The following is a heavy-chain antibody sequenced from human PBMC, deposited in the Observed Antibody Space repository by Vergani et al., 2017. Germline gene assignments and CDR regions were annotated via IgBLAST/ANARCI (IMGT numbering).Heavy chain of an antibody. Sequence: VQLVESGGGVVQPGRSLRLSCAASGFTFSSYGMHWVRQAPGKGLEWVSAISGSGGSTYYADSVKGRFTISRDNSKNTLYLQMNSLRAEDTAVYYCAKDKMRCSGGSCYFPNWFDPWGQGTLVTVSS. CDR3: AKDKMRCSGGSCYFPNWFDP. J-gene: IGHJ5*02. CDR1: GFTFSSYG. CDR2: ISGSGGST. D-gene: IGHD2-15*01. V-gene: IGHV3-23*04.